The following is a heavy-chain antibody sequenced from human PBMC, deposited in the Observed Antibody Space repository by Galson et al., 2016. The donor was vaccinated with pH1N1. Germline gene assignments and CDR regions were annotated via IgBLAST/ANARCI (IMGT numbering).Heavy chain of an antibody. D-gene: IGHD1-14*01. V-gene: IGHV1-69*13. CDR2: IMPIFGTT. CDR3: VRSTGYNKVNGPFDV. Sequence: SVKVSCKASGGPLSSYATGWVRQAPGQGPEWMGGIMPIFGTTKYEQKFQGRVTITADEMSGSAYMELSGLTSMETAVYYCVRSTGYNKVNGPFDVWGQGTLVIVSS. J-gene: IGHJ3*01. CDR1: GGPLSSYA.